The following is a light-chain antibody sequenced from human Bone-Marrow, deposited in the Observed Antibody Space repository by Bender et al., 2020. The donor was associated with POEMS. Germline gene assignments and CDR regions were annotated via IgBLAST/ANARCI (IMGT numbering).Light chain of an antibody. V-gene: IGLV2-11*01. Sequence: QSALTQPRSVSGSPGQSVTISCTGTSSDVGGHNHVSWYQQHPGKAPKLMIYDVSQRPSGVPDRFSGSKSGNTASLTISGLQAEDEADYHCCSYAGSYTLVFGGGTKLTVL. CDR2: DVS. CDR1: SSDVGGHNH. CDR3: CSYAGSYTLV. J-gene: IGLJ2*01.